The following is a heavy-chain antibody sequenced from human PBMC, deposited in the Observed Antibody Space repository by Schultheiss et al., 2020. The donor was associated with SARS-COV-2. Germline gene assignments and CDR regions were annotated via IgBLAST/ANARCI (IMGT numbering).Heavy chain of an antibody. J-gene: IGHJ5*02. CDR3: ARAIAAAGIWFDP. Sequence: GGSLRLSCAASGFTFSTYAMSWVRQAPGKGLEWLSFISGSGGTIYYADSVKGRFTISRDNSKNTLYLQMNSLRAEDTAVYYCARAIAAAGIWFDPWGQGTLVTVSS. V-gene: IGHV3-23*01. CDR2: ISGSGGTI. D-gene: IGHD6-13*01. CDR1: GFTFSTYA.